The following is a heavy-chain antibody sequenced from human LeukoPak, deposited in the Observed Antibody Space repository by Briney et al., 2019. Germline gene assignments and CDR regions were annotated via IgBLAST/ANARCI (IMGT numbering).Heavy chain of an antibody. Sequence: SQTLSLTCTVSGGSISSGSYYWSWIRQPAGKGLEWIGRIYTSGSTNYNSSLKSRVTISVDTSKNQFSLKLSSVTAADTAVYYCASGSSSWDWFDPWGQGTLVTVSS. D-gene: IGHD6-13*01. CDR3: ASGSSSWDWFDP. CDR2: IYTSGST. J-gene: IGHJ5*02. CDR1: GGSISSGSYY. V-gene: IGHV4-61*02.